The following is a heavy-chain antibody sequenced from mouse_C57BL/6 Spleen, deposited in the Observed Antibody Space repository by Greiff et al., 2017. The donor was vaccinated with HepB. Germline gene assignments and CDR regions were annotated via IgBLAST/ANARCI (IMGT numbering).Heavy chain of an antibody. V-gene: IGHV1-64*01. CDR1: GYTFTSYW. Sequence: QVQLKQPGAELVKPGASVKLSCKASGYTFTSYWMHWVKQRPGQGLAWIGMIHPNSGSTNYNEKFKSKATLTVDKSSSTAYMQLSSLTSEDSAVYYCARSGGYSNYEYFDVWGTGTTVTVSS. CDR3: ARSGGYSNYEYFDV. J-gene: IGHJ1*03. D-gene: IGHD2-5*01. CDR2: IHPNSGST.